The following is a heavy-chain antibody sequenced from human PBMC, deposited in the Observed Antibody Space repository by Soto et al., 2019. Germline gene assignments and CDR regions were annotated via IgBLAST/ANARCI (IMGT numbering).Heavy chain of an antibody. CDR2: IWSAGLI. V-gene: IGHV3-53*02. D-gene: IGHD7-27*01. Sequence: DVQLVETGGELIQPGGSLRLSCAASGFTVSSKYMSWVRQAPGKGLEWVSVIWSAGLIYYADSVRGRFTISRENAKNSLFLQMDSLRAEDTAVYYCVRDAVAATGSMGYWGQGTLVTVSS. CDR3: VRDAVAATGSMGY. CDR1: GFTVSSKY. J-gene: IGHJ4*02.